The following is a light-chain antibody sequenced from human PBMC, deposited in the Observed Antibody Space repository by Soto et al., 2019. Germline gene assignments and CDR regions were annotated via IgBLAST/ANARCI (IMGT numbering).Light chain of an antibody. Sequence: AIQLTQSPSSLSASVGDRVTITCRASQGISSALAWYQQEPGKAPKLLIYDASSLESGVPSRFSGSGSGTDFTLTISSLQPEDFATYYCQQFNSYPLLFGGGTKVDIK. V-gene: IGKV1-13*02. CDR2: DAS. CDR3: QQFNSYPLL. CDR1: QGISSA. J-gene: IGKJ4*01.